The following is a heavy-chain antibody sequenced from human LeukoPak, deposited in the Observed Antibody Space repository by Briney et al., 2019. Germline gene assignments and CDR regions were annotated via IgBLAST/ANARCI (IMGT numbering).Heavy chain of an antibody. D-gene: IGHD3-22*01. CDR1: GYTFTNYY. Sequence: ASVRVSCKASGYTFTNYYMHWVRQAPGQGLEWMGIINPSGGSTTYAQKFQGRVSMTRDTSTSTFYMELSSLRSEDTAVYYCARHPSNYFDSSGYFGCFDPWGQGTLVTVSS. V-gene: IGHV1-46*01. CDR3: ARHPSNYFDSSGYFGCFDP. CDR2: INPSGGST. J-gene: IGHJ5*02.